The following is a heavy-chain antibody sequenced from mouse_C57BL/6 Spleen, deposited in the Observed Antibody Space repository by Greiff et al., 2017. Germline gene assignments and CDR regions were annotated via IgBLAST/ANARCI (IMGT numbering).Heavy chain of an antibody. CDR1: GFTFSDYG. CDR3: ARHGYDGAWFAY. CDR2: ISNLAYSI. D-gene: IGHD2-2*01. V-gene: IGHV5-15*01. Sequence: EVKLVESGGGLVQPGGSLKLSCAASGFTFSDYGMAWVRQAPRKGPEWVAFISNLAYSIYYADTVTGRFTTSRENAKNTLYLEMSSLRSEDTAMYYCARHGYDGAWFAYWGQGTLVTVSA. J-gene: IGHJ3*01.